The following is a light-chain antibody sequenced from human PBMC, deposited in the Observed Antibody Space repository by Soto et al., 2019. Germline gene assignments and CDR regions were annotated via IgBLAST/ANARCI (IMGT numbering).Light chain of an antibody. CDR2: EVS. J-gene: IGLJ1*01. CDR1: SSDVGGYHY. CDR3: SSYSFSTADR. Sequence: QSVLTQPASVSGSPGQSITISCTGTSSDVGGYHYVSWYQLHPGKAPKLMVFEVSNRPSGVSYRFSGSKSGNTASLTISGLQAEDEADYFCSSYSFSTADRFRTGTKVTVL. V-gene: IGLV2-14*01.